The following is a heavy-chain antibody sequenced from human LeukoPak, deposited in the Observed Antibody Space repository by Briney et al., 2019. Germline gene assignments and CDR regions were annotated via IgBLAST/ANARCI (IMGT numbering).Heavy chain of an antibody. V-gene: IGHV1-2*02. CDR1: GYTFTGYY. D-gene: IGHD6-19*01. Sequence: GASVKVSCKASGYTFTGYYMHWVRQAPGQGLEWMGWINPNSGGTNYAQKFQGRVTMTRDTSISTAYMELSRLRSDDTAVYYCAKTAYDSSGWYLDYYYYMDVWGKGTTVTVSS. CDR3: AKTAYDSSGWYLDYYYYMDV. J-gene: IGHJ6*03. CDR2: INPNSGGT.